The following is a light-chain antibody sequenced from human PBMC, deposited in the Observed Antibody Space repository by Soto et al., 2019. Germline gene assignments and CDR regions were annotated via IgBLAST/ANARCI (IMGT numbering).Light chain of an antibody. CDR1: QSVSTW. V-gene: IGKV1-5*03. CDR3: QHYNSYSEA. J-gene: IGKJ1*01. CDR2: KAS. Sequence: DIQMTQSLSTRSASIGDRVTITCRASQSVSTWLAWYQQKPGKAPKVLIYKASNLQTGVPSRFSGSGSGTEFTLTISSLQPDDFATNYCQHYNSYSEAFGQGNKVDIK.